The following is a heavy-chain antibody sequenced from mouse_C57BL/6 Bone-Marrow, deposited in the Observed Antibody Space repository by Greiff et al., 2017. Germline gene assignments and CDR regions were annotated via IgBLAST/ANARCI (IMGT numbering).Heavy chain of an antibody. CDR3: ARTYYCGSSSWYFDV. Sequence: EVKLVESGPGLAKPSQTLSLTCSVTGYSITSDYWNWIRKFPGNKLEYMGYISYSGSTYYNPSLKSRISITRDTSKNQYYLQLNSVTTEDTATYYCARTYYCGSSSWYFDVWGTGTTVTVSS. J-gene: IGHJ1*03. V-gene: IGHV3-8*01. CDR2: ISYSGST. CDR1: GYSITSDY. D-gene: IGHD1-1*01.